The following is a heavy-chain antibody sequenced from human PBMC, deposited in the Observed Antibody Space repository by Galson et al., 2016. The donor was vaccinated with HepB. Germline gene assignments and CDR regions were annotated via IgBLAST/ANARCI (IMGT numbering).Heavy chain of an antibody. Sequence: SLRLSCAASGFTFTTYAINWFRQTPGKGLKWVSAISTNGDTTFYADSVKGRFSVFSDNSRYAVYPQMNTLRAEDTAVYYCAKADQSSYFDYWGQGTLVTVSS. J-gene: IGHJ4*02. CDR3: AKADQSSYFDY. CDR1: GFTFTTYA. CDR2: ISTNGDTT. V-gene: IGHV3-23*01. D-gene: IGHD2-2*01.